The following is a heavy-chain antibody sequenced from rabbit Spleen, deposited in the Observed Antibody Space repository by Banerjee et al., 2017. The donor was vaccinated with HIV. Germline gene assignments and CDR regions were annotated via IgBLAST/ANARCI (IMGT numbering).Heavy chain of an antibody. Sequence: QEQLVESGGGLVQPEGSLTLTCTASGFSFSSNYDICWVRQAPGKGLEWIGYIYTGDGTTGYASWVNGRFTISKTSSTTMTLQMTSLTGADTATYFCARETSSGWGIVSFYFSLWGQGTLVTVS. D-gene: IGHD4-1*01. CDR1: GFSFSSNYD. V-gene: IGHV1S45*01. CDR2: IYTGDGTT. J-gene: IGHJ4*01. CDR3: ARETSSGWGIVSFYFSL.